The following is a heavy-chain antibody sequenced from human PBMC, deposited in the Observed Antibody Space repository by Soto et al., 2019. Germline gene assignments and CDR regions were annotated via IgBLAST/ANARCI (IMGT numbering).Heavy chain of an antibody. V-gene: IGHV3-33*01. J-gene: IGHJ3*02. CDR2: IWYDGSNK. D-gene: IGHD2-2*01. CDR3: ARFRVPGSGIDAFDI. Sequence: QVQLVESGGGVVQPGRSLRLSCAASGFTFSSYGMHWVRQAPGKGLEWVAVIWYDGSNKYYADSVKGRFTISRDNSKNTLYLQMNSLRAEDTAVYYCARFRVPGSGIDAFDIWGQGTMVTVSS. CDR1: GFTFSSYG.